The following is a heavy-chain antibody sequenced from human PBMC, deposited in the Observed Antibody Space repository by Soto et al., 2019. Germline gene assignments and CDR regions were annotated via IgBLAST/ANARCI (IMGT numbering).Heavy chain of an antibody. D-gene: IGHD6-25*01. CDR2: IYYGGNT. V-gene: IGHV4-59*01. Sequence: SETLSRTCTVSGGSISGYFWTWIRQPPGKGLEWIGYIYYGGNTNYNPSLKSRVAISLDTSKNHFSLKPNSVTAADTAVYYCARSSSGYRFDPWGQGTLVTVSS. CDR3: ARSSSGYRFDP. J-gene: IGHJ5*02. CDR1: GGSISGYF.